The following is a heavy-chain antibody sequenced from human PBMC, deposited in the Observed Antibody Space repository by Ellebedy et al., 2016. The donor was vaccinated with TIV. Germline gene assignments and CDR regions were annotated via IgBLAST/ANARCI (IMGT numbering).Heavy chain of an antibody. CDR1: GFTFSDYY. CDR2: ISSRSSYS. CDR3: ARNGYEDVWGSYHHDY. Sequence: GGSLRLSCAASGFTFSDYYMSWIRQAPGKGLEWVSYISSRSSYSNYTDSVKGRFTIYRDNAKNSLYPQMNSLRAEDTAVYYCARNGYEDVWGSYHHDYWGQGALVTVSS. J-gene: IGHJ4*02. V-gene: IGHV3-11*06. D-gene: IGHD3-16*02.